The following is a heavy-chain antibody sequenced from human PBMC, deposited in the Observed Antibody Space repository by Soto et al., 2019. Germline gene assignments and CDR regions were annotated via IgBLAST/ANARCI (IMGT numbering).Heavy chain of an antibody. CDR3: ARDGQAARFYYYYYGMDV. D-gene: IGHD6-6*01. J-gene: IGHJ6*02. CDR2: IRSKANSYAT. Sequence: EVQLVESGGGLVQPGGSLKLSCAASGFTFSGSAMHWVRQASGKGLEWVGRIRSKANSYATAYAASVKGRFTISRDDSKNTAYLQMNSLRAEDTAVYYCARDGQAARFYYYYYGMDVWGQGTTVTVSS. CDR1: GFTFSGSA. V-gene: IGHV3-73*02.